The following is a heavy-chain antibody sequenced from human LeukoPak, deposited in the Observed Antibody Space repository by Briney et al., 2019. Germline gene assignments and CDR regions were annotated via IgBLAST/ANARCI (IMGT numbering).Heavy chain of an antibody. CDR3: ARLDYRDSSGQNWFDP. J-gene: IGHJ5*02. V-gene: IGHV3-30-3*01. CDR1: GFTFSSYA. D-gene: IGHD4-17*01. CDR2: ISYDGSNK. Sequence: GGSLRLSCAASGFTFSSYAMHWVRQAPGKGLEWVAVISYDGSNKYYADSVKGRFTISRDNSKNTLYLQMNSLRAEDTAVYYCARLDYRDSSGQNWFDPWGQGTLVTVSS.